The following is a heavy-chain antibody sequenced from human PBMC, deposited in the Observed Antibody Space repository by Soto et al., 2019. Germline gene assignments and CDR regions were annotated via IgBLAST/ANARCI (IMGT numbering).Heavy chain of an antibody. Sequence: GGALRLSCAAPGFSFSGYTMNWVRQAQGKGLEWISGINGGGGTTYYADSVKGRFTISRDDSKNILHLQMNSPRAEDTAIYYCAKDRHPDGIWTFDYWGRGTLVTVSS. CDR2: INGGGGTT. J-gene: IGHJ4*02. D-gene: IGHD3-9*01. CDR3: AKDRHPDGIWTFDY. V-gene: IGHV3-23*01. CDR1: GFSFSGYT.